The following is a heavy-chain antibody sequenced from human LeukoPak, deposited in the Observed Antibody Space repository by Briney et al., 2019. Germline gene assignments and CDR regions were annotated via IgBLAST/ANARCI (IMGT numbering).Heavy chain of an antibody. CDR2: IYTSGST. V-gene: IGHV4-4*07. CDR1: GGSISSYY. CDR3: ARARYSSGWSYFDY. J-gene: IGHJ4*02. D-gene: IGHD6-19*01. Sequence: PSETLSLTCTVSGGSISSYYWSWIRQPAGKGLEWIGRIYTSGSTNYNPSLKSRVTMSVDTSKNQFSLKLSSVTAADTAVYYCARARYSSGWSYFDYWGQGTLVTVSS.